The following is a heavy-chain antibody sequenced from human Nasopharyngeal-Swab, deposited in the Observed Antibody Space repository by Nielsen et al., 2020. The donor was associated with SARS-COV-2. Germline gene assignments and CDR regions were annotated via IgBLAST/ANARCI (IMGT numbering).Heavy chain of an antibody. V-gene: IGHV4-34*01. CDR2: INHSGST. D-gene: IGHD2-15*01. J-gene: IGHJ3*02. CDR3: ARGGGVPGGSLGRFAQPDAFDI. Sequence: CAAPEMRLARSGEINHSGSTNYNPSLKSRVTISVDTSKNQFSLKLSSVTAADTAVYYCARGGGVPGGSLGRFAQPDAFDIWGQGTMVTVSS.